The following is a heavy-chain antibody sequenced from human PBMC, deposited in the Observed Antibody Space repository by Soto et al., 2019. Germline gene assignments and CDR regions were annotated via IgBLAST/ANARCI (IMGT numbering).Heavy chain of an antibody. Sequence: PGDSLKISCKGSGYSFTSYWISWVRQMPGEGLEWMGRIDPSDSYTKYSPSLQGQVTISADTSISTAYLQWTSLKASDTAMYYCARSRRGAYSSGWYSLSGYYNYGIDVWGQGTTVTVSS. CDR2: IDPSDSYT. V-gene: IGHV5-10-1*04. CDR3: ARSRRGAYSSGWYSLSGYYNYGIDV. D-gene: IGHD6-19*01. CDR1: GYSFTSYW. J-gene: IGHJ6*02.